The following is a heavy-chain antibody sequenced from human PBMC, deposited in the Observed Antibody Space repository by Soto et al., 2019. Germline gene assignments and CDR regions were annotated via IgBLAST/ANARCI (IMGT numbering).Heavy chain of an antibody. D-gene: IGHD2-15*01. CDR1: GFSLSTNGVG. V-gene: IGHV2-5*02. CDR2: IYWDDDK. J-gene: IGHJ6*02. CDR3: AHSQHICIGGSCHYFYGIDV. Sequence: QITLKESGPTLVKPAQTLTLTCTFSGFSLSTNGVGVAWIRQPPRRALEWLALIYWDDDKRYSPSRKSRLTITKDTSKDQVVPTMTSVDPVDTATYYCAHSQHICIGGSCHYFYGIDVWCQGTRVTGSS.